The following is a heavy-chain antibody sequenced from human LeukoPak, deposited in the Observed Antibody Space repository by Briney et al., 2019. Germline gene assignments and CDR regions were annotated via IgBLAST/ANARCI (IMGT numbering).Heavy chain of an antibody. J-gene: IGHJ4*02. CDR3: ARLHHDSSGYYLDY. Sequence: PGGSLRLSCAASGFTVSSNFMSWVRQAPGKGLEWVSVIYSADTTYYADSVKGRFTISRDNSKNTLYLQMNSLRVEDTVAYYCARLHHDSSGYYLDYWGQGTLVTVSS. V-gene: IGHV3-53*01. D-gene: IGHD3-22*01. CDR2: IYSADTT. CDR1: GFTVSSNF.